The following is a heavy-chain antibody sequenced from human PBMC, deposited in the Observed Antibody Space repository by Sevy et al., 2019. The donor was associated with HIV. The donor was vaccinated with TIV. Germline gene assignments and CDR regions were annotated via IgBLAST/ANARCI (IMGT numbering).Heavy chain of an antibody. D-gene: IGHD7-27*01. CDR2: ISDSGVSA. Sequence: GGSLRLSCAASGFTFGTYAMNWVRQAPGKGLEWVSIISDSGVSASYADSVRGRFTISRDNSRNTLHLQMNTLRPEDTATYYCAGGTLSGDLHLRYYSYMDVWGRGTTVTVSS. V-gene: IGHV3-23*01. CDR1: GFTFGTYA. CDR3: AGGTLSGDLHLRYYSYMDV. J-gene: IGHJ6*03.